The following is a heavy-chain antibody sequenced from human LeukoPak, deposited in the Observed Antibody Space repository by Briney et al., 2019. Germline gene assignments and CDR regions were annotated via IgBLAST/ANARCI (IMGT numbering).Heavy chain of an antibody. CDR1: GFTVSSNY. CDR3: ARDHIAVAGTEDH. D-gene: IGHD6-19*01. V-gene: IGHV3-66*01. J-gene: IGHJ4*02. Sequence: PGGSPRLSCAASGFTVSSNYMSWVRQAPGKGLEWVSVIYSGGSTYYADSVKGRFTISRDNSKNTLYLQMNSLRAEDTAVYYCARDHIAVAGTEDHWGQGTLVTVSS. CDR2: IYSGGST.